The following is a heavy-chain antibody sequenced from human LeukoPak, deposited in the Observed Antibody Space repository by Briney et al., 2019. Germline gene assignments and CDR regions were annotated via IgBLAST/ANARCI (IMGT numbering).Heavy chain of an antibody. CDR1: GFTFDDYA. D-gene: IGHD1-1*01. CDR2: LTWNSDYI. Sequence: GGSLRLSCAASGFTFDDYAMHWVRQAPGQGLEWVSGLTWNSDYIAYADSVKGRFTISRDNAKNSLYLQMNSLRAEDTAVYYCARRLGGGNWFDPWGQGTLVTVSS. V-gene: IGHV3-9*01. CDR3: ARRLGGGNWFDP. J-gene: IGHJ5*02.